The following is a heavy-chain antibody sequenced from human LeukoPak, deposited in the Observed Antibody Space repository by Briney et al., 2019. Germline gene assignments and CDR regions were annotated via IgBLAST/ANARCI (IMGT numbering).Heavy chain of an antibody. J-gene: IGHJ4*02. CDR2: FDPEDGET. V-gene: IGHV1-24*01. D-gene: IGHD4-17*01. Sequence: ASVKVSCKVSGYTLTKLSMHWMRQAPGKGLEWMGGFDPEDGETIYAQKFQGRVTMTEDTSTDTAYMELSSLRSEDTAVHYCATGFKFATVTGYYFDYWGQGTLVTVSS. CDR3: ATGFKFATVTGYYFDY. CDR1: GYTLTKLS.